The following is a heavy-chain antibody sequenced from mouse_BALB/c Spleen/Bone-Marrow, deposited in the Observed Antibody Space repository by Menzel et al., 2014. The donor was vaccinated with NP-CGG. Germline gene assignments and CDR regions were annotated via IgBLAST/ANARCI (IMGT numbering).Heavy chain of an antibody. CDR1: GYTFSSYW. V-gene: IGHV1-9*01. CDR2: ILPGSGST. J-gene: IGHJ3*01. Sequence: VMLVESGAELMKPGASVKISCKATGYTFSSYWIEWVKQRPGHGLEWIGEILPGSGSTNYNGKFKGKATFTADTSSNTAYMQLSSLTSEDSAVYYCARSGFAYWGQGTLVTVSA. CDR3: ARSGFAY.